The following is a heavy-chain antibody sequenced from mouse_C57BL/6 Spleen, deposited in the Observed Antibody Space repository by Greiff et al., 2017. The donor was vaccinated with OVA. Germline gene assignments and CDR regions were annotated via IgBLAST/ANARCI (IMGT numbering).Heavy chain of an antibody. Sequence: VQLQQSGAELARPGASVKMSCKASGYTFTSYTMHWVKQRPGQGLEWIGYINPSSGYTKYNQKFKDKATLTADKSSSTAYMQLSSLTSEDSAVYYCAREDFDGYFDVWAQGPRSPSPQ. CDR2: INPSSGYT. V-gene: IGHV1-4*01. CDR1: GYTFTSYT. J-gene: IGHJ1*03. CDR3: AREDFDGYFDV.